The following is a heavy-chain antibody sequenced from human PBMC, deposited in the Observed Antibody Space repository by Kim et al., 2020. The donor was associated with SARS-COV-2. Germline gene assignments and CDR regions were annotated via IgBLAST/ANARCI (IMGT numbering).Heavy chain of an antibody. Sequence: SETLTLTCAVYGGSFSGYYGSWIRQPPGKGLEWIGEINHSGSTNYNPSLKSRVTISVDTSKNQFSLKLSSVTAADTAVYYCARLIYYGSEYYYYYYGMDVWGQGTTVTVSS. D-gene: IGHD3-10*01. CDR1: GGSFSGYY. V-gene: IGHV4-34*01. CDR2: INHSGST. J-gene: IGHJ6*02. CDR3: ARLIYYGSEYYYYYYGMDV.